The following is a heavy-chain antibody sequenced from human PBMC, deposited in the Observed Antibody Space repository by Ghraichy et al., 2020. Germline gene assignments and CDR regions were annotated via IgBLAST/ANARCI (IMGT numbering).Heavy chain of an antibody. Sequence: GGSLRLSFAASGFTFSSYEMTWVRQPPGKGLEWVSYISSSGSTIYYADSVKGRFTISRDNAKNSLYLQMNSLRAEDTAVYYCASQDSSGYYYGKYRGAFDIWGQGTMVTVSS. D-gene: IGHD3-22*01. CDR3: ASQDSSGYYYGKYRGAFDI. CDR2: ISSSGSTI. CDR1: GFTFSSYE. V-gene: IGHV3-48*03. J-gene: IGHJ3*02.